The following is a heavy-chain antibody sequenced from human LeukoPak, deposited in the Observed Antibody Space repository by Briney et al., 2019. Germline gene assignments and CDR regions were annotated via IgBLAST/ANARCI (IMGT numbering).Heavy chain of an antibody. Sequence: ASVKVSCKASAYTFTGYYLHWVRQAPGQGPEWMGWIDPNNGDTEYAQKFQGRVTMTRVRSISTAYMELSRLTSDDTAVYYCARRSRNGLDAFDIWGQGTIVTVSS. CDR2: IDPNNGDT. CDR1: AYTFTGYY. D-gene: IGHD2-8*01. J-gene: IGHJ3*02. CDR3: ARRSRNGLDAFDI. V-gene: IGHV1-2*02.